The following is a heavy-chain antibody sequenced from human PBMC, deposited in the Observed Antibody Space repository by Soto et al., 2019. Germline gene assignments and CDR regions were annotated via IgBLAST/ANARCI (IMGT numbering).Heavy chain of an antibody. CDR1: GFTLSSYG. CDR2: ISGRGGST. D-gene: IGHD3-10*01. J-gene: IGHJ4*02. Sequence: EVKMLESGGGLVQPGGSLRLSCAASGFTLSSYGMSWVRQAPGKGLEWVSAISGRGGSTYYADSVKGRFTISRDNSKNTLYLQMNSLRAEDTAVYYCAKGAYYQDSGSYFPFDYWGQGTLVTVSS. CDR3: AKGAYYQDSGSYFPFDY. V-gene: IGHV3-23*01.